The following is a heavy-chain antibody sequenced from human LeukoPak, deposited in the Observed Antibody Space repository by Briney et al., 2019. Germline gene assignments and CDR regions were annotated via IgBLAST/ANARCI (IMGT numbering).Heavy chain of an antibody. CDR1: GFTFSSYA. D-gene: IGHD2-2*01. Sequence: PGGSLRLSCAASGFTFSSYAMSWVRQAPGKGLEWVSAISGSGGSTYYADSVKGRFTISRDNSKNTLYLQMNSLRAGDTAVYYCAKGYGSSTSLGLWGQGTLVTVSS. CDR2: ISGSGGST. CDR3: AKGYGSSTSLGL. V-gene: IGHV3-23*01. J-gene: IGHJ5*02.